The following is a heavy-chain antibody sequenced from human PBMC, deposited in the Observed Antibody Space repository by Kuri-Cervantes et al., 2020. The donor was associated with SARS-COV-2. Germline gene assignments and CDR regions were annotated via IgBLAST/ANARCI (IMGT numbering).Heavy chain of an antibody. Sequence: SETLSLTCAFYGESFSGYYWNWIRQSPGKGLEWIGEVNHRGSTNYNPSLKSRVTISVDTSKNQFSLKLSSVTAADTAVYYCARVIVGATDYYYHMDVWGKGTTVTVSS. CDR2: VNHRGST. V-gene: IGHV4-34*01. J-gene: IGHJ6*03. CDR3: ARVIVGATDYYYHMDV. D-gene: IGHD1-26*01. CDR1: GESFSGYY.